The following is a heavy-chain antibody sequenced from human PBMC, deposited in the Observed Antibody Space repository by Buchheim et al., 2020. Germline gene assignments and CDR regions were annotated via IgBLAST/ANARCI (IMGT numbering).Heavy chain of an antibody. D-gene: IGHD3-3*01. J-gene: IGHJ4*02. CDR2: IHGNGDTT. V-gene: IGHV3-23*01. CDR1: GFTFASYA. CDR3: VKGLNTFCEDPDY. Sequence: EVLLSESGGGLVQPGGSLRLSCAASGFTFASYAMSWVRQAPGKGLDWVSAIHGNGDTTFYADSVKGRFTISRDNSKSTLFLQMNSLRAEDTAIYYCVKGLNTFCEDPDYWGQGT.